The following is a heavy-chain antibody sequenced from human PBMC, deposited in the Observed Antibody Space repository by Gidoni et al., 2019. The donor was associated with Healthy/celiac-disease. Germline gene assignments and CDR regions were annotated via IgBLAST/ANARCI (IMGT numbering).Heavy chain of an antibody. D-gene: IGHD6-19*01. CDR2: IIPILGIA. CDR1: GGTFSSYA. Sequence: QVQLVQSGAEVKKPGSSVKVSCKASGGTFSSYAISWVRQAPGQGLAWMGRIIPILGIANYAQKCQGRVTITADKSTSTAYMELSSLRSEDTAVYYCASARDSGWSTYYFDYWGQGTLVTVSS. V-gene: IGHV1-69*04. J-gene: IGHJ4*02. CDR3: ASARDSGWSTYYFDY.